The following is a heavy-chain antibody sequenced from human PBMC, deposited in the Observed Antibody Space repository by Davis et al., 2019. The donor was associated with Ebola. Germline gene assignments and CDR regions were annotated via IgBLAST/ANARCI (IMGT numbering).Heavy chain of an antibody. V-gene: IGHV3-15*07. D-gene: IGHD1-1*01. CDR2: IKSKTDGGTT. J-gene: IGHJ4*02. CDR1: GGSISSSNW. Sequence: ETLSLTCAVSGGSISSSNWWSWVRQPPGKGLEWVGRIKSKTDGGTTDYAAPVKGRFTISRDDSKNTLYLQMNSLKTEDTAVYYCTTEGTTQTEFDYWGQGTLVTVSS. CDR3: TTEGTTQTEFDY.